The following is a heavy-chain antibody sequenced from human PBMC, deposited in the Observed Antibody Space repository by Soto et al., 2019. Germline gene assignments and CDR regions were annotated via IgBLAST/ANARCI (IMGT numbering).Heavy chain of an antibody. J-gene: IGHJ4*02. CDR3: ARNVGGGSYYTSFEN. CDR2: IDPSDSYT. D-gene: IGHD3-10*01. CDR1: GYTFTNNW. V-gene: IGHV5-10-1*01. Sequence: PGESLKISCKGSGYTFTNNWISWVRQMPGKGLEWMGRIDPSDSYTSYSPSFQGHVTISVDKSINTAYLQWSSLKASDTAMYYCARNVGGGSYYTSFENWGQGTLVNV.